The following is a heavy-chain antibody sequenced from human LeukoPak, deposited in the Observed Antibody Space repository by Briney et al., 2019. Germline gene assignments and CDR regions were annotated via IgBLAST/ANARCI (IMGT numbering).Heavy chain of an antibody. J-gene: IGHJ6*02. D-gene: IGHD3-10*01. CDR1: GYTFTGYY. CDR2: INPNSGGT. CDR3: AISSEVVRGVTHFYYYYYGMDV. Sequence: ASVKVSCKASGYTFTGYYMHWVRQAPGQGLEWMGWINPNSGGTNYAQKFQGRVTITRDTSISTAYMELSRLRSDDTAVHYCAISSEVVRGVTHFYYYYYGMDVWGQGTTVTVSS. V-gene: IGHV1-2*02.